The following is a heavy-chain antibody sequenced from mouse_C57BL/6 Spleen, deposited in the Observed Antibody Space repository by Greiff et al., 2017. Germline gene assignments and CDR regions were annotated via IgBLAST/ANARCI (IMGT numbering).Heavy chain of an antibody. CDR1: GYSITSGYY. D-gene: IGHD4-1*01. CDR2: ISYDGSN. V-gene: IGHV3-6*01. J-gene: IGHJ1*03. Sequence: ESGPGLVKPSQSLSLTCSVTGYSITSGYYWNWIRQFPGNKLEWMGYISYDGSNNYNPFLKNRISITRDTSKNQFFLKLNSVTTEDTATYYCARVGSGSWYFDVWGTGTTVTVSS. CDR3: ARVGSGSWYFDV.